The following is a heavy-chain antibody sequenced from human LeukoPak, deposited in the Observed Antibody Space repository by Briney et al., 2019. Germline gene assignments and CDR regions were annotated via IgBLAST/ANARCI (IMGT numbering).Heavy chain of an antibody. CDR1: GFTFSSYS. CDR3: ARDRQRGDYGSGSYTPD. CDR2: ISSSSSTI. J-gene: IGHJ4*02. V-gene: IGHV3-48*01. Sequence: GGSLRLSCAASGFTFSSYSMNWVRQAPGKGLEWVSYISSSSSTIYYADSVKGRFTISRDNAKNSLYLQMNSLRAEDTAVYYCARDRQRGDYGSGSYTPDWGQGTLVTVPS. D-gene: IGHD3-10*01.